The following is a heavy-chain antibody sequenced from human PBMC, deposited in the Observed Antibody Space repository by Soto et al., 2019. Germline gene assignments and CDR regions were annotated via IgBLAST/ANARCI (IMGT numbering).Heavy chain of an antibody. Sequence: GGSLRLSCAASGFTFDDYAMHWVRQAPGKGLEWVSGISWNSGSIGYADSVKGRFTISRDNAKNSLYLQMNSLRAEDTASYYCAKGRGCSGGSCPYVLFDYWGQGTLVTVSS. CDR1: GFTFDDYA. D-gene: IGHD2-15*01. V-gene: IGHV3-9*01. CDR2: ISWNSGSI. J-gene: IGHJ4*02. CDR3: AKGRGCSGGSCPYVLFDY.